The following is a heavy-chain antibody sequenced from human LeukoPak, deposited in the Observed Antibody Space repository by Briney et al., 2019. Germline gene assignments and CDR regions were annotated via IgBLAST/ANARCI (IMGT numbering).Heavy chain of an antibody. J-gene: IGHJ4*02. CDR1: GFTFSSYP. V-gene: IGHV3-30*04. Sequence: PGGSLRLSCTASGFTFSSYPMHWVRQAPGKGLEWVAVIFYDGSTKHYADSVKGRFTISRDNSKNTVYLQMDSLRAEDTALYYCARDQAFYFSYADYWGQGTLVTVSS. D-gene: IGHD2-2*01. CDR2: IFYDGSTK. CDR3: ARDQAFYFSYADY.